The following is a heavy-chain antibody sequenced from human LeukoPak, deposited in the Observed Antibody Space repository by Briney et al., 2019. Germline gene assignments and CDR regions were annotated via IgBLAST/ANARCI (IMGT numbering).Heavy chain of an antibody. V-gene: IGHV3-7*01. CDR1: EFTFGSYW. CDR3: ARDWLAGNPYHTFDL. D-gene: IGHD3-22*01. J-gene: IGHJ3*01. CDR2: KKEDGSEE. Sequence: GGSLRLSCAASEFTFGSYWMTWVRKAQGKGLDSVAKKKEDGSEEYYVDSVKGRFSISRDNAKNSLHLQMNSLRAEDTAVYYCARDWLAGNPYHTFDLWGKGTMVTVSS.